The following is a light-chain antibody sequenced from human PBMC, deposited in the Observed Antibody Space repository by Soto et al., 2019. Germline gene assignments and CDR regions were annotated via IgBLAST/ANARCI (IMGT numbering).Light chain of an antibody. CDR2: DND. V-gene: IGLV1-51*01. CDR3: GTWDSGLSIGGV. Sequence: QSVLTQPPSVSAAPGQTVTISCSGSSSNVVSNYVSWYQQLPGTAPKLLIYDNDKRSSGTPDRFSASKSGTSATLAITGLQTGDEADYYCGTWDSGLSIGGVFGGGTKLTVL. J-gene: IGLJ3*02. CDR1: SSNVVSNY.